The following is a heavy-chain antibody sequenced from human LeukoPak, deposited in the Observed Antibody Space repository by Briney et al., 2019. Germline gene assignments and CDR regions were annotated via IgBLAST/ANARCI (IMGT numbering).Heavy chain of an antibody. Sequence: PSETLSLTCAVYGGSFSGYYWSWIRQPPGKGLEWIGEINHSGSTNYNPSLKSRVTISVDTSKNQFSLKLSSVTAADTAVYYCARLGVEAFDIWGQGTMVTVSS. V-gene: IGHV4-34*01. CDR2: INHSGST. D-gene: IGHD3-16*01. J-gene: IGHJ3*02. CDR1: GGSFSGYY. CDR3: ARLGVEAFDI.